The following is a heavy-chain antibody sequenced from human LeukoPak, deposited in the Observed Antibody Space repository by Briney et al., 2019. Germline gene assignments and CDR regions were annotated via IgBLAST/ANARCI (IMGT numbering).Heavy chain of an antibody. V-gene: IGHV3-53*01. D-gene: IGHD6-13*01. CDR3: ARDPLIAAAGGYGMDV. Sequence: GALRLSCAASGFTVSSNYMSWVRQAPGKGLEWVSVIYSGGSTYYADSVKGRFTISRDNSKNTLYLQMNSLRAEDTAVYYCARDPLIAAAGGYGMDVWGQGTTVTVPS. J-gene: IGHJ6*02. CDR1: GFTVSSNY. CDR2: IYSGGST.